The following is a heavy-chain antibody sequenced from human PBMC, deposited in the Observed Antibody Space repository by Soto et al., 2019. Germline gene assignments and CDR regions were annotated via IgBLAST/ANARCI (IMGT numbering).Heavy chain of an antibody. CDR1: GYTFTSCG. CDR3: AXSSWDFDWLDYYYGMDV. D-gene: IGHD3-9*01. CDR2: ISAYNGNT. V-gene: IGHV1-18*01. Sequence: ASVEVSCKASGYTFTSCGISWVRQAPGQGLEWMGWISAYNGNTNYAQKLQGRVTMTTDTSTSTAYMELRSLRSDDTAVYYCAXSSWDFDWLDYYYGMDVWGQGTTVTVSS. J-gene: IGHJ6*02.